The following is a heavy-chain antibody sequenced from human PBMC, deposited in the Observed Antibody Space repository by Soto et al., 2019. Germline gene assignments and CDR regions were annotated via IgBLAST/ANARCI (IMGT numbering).Heavy chain of an antibody. Sequence: QVQLQESGPGLVKPSQTLSLTCTVSGGSISSGNYYWSWIRQHPGKGLEWIGYIYYSGSTSYNPSLKSRVTISVDTSNNHFSLKLSSVTAADTAVYYCARVFSDSSSFFDPWGQGTLVTVSS. CDR1: GGSISSGNYY. CDR2: IYYSGST. D-gene: IGHD6-13*01. J-gene: IGHJ5*02. CDR3: ARVFSDSSSFFDP. V-gene: IGHV4-31*03.